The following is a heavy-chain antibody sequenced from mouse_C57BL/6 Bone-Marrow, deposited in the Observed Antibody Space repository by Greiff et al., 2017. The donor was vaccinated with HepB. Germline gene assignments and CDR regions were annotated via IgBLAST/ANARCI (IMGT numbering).Heavy chain of an antibody. CDR1: GFTFSDYG. CDR3: ARGWDGAMDY. Sequence: EVKLMESGGGLVKPGGSLKLSCAASGFTFSDYGMHWGRQAPEKGLEWVAYISSGSSTIYYADTVKGRFTISRDNAKNTLLLPMTSLRSEDTAMYYCARGWDGAMDYWGQGTSVTVSS. J-gene: IGHJ4*01. V-gene: IGHV5-17*01. D-gene: IGHD4-1*01. CDR2: ISSGSSTI.